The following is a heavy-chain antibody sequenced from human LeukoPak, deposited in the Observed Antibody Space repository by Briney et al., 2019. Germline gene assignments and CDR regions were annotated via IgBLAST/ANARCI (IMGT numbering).Heavy chain of an antibody. V-gene: IGHV4-59*01. Sequence: SETLSLTCTVSGGSISSYYWSWIRQPPGKGLEWIGYIYYSGSTNYNPSLKSRVTISVDTSKNQFSLKLSSVTAADTAVYYCARAWGGRLWFGELLPPGFDPWGQGTLVTVSS. D-gene: IGHD3-10*01. CDR3: ARAWGGRLWFGELLPPGFDP. CDR2: IYYSGST. CDR1: GGSISSYY. J-gene: IGHJ5*02.